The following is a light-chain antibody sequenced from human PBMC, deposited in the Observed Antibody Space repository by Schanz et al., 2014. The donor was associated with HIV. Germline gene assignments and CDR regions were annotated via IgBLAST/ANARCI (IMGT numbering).Light chain of an antibody. J-gene: IGLJ2*01. Sequence: QSALTQPASVSGSPGQSITISCTGTSSDVGSYNYVSWYQQHPGKAPKLMIYDVSNRPSGVSNRFSGSKSGNTASLTVSGLQADDEAHYYCSSFAGNNKLLFGGGTKLTVL. V-gene: IGLV2-14*03. CDR3: SSFAGNNKLL. CDR2: DVS. CDR1: SSDVGSYNY.